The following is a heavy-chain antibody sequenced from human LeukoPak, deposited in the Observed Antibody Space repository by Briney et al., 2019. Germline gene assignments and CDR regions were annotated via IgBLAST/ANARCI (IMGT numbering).Heavy chain of an antibody. CDR3: ARYYYSYYFDY. CDR1: GGSFSGYY. CDR2: INHSGST. Sequence: SETLSLTCAVYGGSFSGYYWSWTRQPPGKGLEWIGEINHSGSTNYNPSLKSRVTISVDTSKNQFSLKLSSVTAADTAVYYCARYYYSYYFDYWGQGTLVTVSS. J-gene: IGHJ4*02. D-gene: IGHD3-10*01. V-gene: IGHV4-34*01.